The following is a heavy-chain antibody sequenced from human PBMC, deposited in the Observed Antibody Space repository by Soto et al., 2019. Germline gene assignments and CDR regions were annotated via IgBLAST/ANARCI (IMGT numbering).Heavy chain of an antibody. CDR2: IYYSGST. D-gene: IGHD5-18*01. CDR1: GGSISSGDYY. V-gene: IGHV4-30-4*01. CDR3: ARRLGIQLWSSY. Sequence: PSETLSLTCTVSGGSISSGDYYWSWIRQPPGKGLEWIGYIYYSGSTYYNPSLKSRVTISVDTSKNQFSLKLSSVTAADTAVYYCARRLGIQLWSSYWGQGTLVTVSS. J-gene: IGHJ4*02.